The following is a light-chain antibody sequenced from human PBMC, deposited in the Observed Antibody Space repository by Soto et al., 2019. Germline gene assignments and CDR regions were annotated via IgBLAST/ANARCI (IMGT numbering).Light chain of an antibody. Sequence: SALTHPASVSGSPGQSITISCSGTISDVGSYDHVAWYQQFPGKTPKLMIYEVSNRPSGVSSRFSGSKSGNTASLTISGPQAEDEADYYCISYTGSSTSYVFGSGTKV. V-gene: IGLV2-14*01. CDR2: EVS. CDR1: ISDVGSYDH. CDR3: ISYTGSSTSYV. J-gene: IGLJ1*01.